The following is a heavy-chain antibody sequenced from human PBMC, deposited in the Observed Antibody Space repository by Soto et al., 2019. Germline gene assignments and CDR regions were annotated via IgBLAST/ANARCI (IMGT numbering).Heavy chain of an antibody. CDR1: GFTFSSYW. D-gene: IGHD3-16*01. J-gene: IGHJ4*02. Sequence: GGSLRLSCAASGFTFSSYWMSWVRQAPGKGLEWVANINRDGSEKYYVDSVKGRFTISRDNAKNSLYLQMNSLRAEDTALYYCARLGVWRSSSPAGEYRGQGTLVTVSS. V-gene: IGHV3-7*01. CDR2: INRDGSEK. CDR3: ARLGVWRSSSPAGEY.